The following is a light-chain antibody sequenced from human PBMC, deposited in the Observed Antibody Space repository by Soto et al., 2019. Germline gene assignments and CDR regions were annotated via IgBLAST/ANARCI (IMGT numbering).Light chain of an antibody. J-gene: IGLJ2*01. V-gene: IGLV1-47*01. CDR3: AAWDDSLIEML. CDR1: SSNIGKNY. Sequence: QSVLTQPPSASGTPGQRVTISCSGGSSNIGKNYVYWYQQLPGTAPKLLIFKNDQRPSGVPDRFSGSKSGTSASLAISGLRSEDEADYHCAAWDDSLIEMLFGGGTKVTVL. CDR2: KND.